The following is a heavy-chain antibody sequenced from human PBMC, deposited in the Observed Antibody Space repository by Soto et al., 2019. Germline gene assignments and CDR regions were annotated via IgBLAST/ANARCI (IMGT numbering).Heavy chain of an antibody. Sequence: ASVKVSCKASGYTFTSYAMHWVRQAPGQRLEWMGWINAGNGNTKYSQKFQGRVTITRDTSASTAYMELSSLRSEDTAVYYCARSIVLVTALAYWGQGTLVTVSS. D-gene: IGHD2-21*02. CDR2: INAGNGNT. J-gene: IGHJ4*02. CDR1: GYTFTSYA. V-gene: IGHV1-3*01. CDR3: ARSIVLVTALAY.